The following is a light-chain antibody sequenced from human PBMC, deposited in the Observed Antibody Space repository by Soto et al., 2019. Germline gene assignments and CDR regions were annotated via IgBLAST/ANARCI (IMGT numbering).Light chain of an antibody. CDR1: KSISSY. Sequence: DIQMTQSPSSLSASVVDRVTITCRASKSISSYLNWYQQKPGKAPKVLISGASSLESGVPFRFSGSGSGTDFTLTISSLQFEDFASYYCQQSHSTPLTFGGGTKVEIK. CDR2: GAS. J-gene: IGKJ4*01. V-gene: IGKV1-39*01. CDR3: QQSHSTPLT.